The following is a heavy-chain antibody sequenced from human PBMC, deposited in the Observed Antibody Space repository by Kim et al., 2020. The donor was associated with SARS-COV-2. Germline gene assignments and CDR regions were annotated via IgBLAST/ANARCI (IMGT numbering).Heavy chain of an antibody. CDR3: ARDYVEPRIPGMYYGMDV. D-gene: IGHD2-15*01. CDR2: IIPILGIA. CDR1: GGTFSSYA. J-gene: IGHJ6*02. V-gene: IGHV1-69*04. Sequence: SVKVSCKASGGTFSSYAISWVRQAPGQGLEWMGRIIPILGIANYAQKFQGRVTITADKSTSTAYMELSSLRSEDTAVYYCARDYVEPRIPGMYYGMDVWGQGTTVTVSS.